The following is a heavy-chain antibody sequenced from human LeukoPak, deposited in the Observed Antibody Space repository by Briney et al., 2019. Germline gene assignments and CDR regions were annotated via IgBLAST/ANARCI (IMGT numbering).Heavy chain of an antibody. CDR3: ASDSYSPEYFQH. D-gene: IGHD2-15*01. Sequence: GGSLRLSCAASGFTFSSYSMNWVRQAPGKGLEWVSSISSSSSFIYYADSVKGRFTISRDNSKNTLYLQMNSLRAEDTAVYYCASDSYSPEYFQHWGQGTLVTVSS. V-gene: IGHV3-21*01. J-gene: IGHJ1*01. CDR1: GFTFSSYS. CDR2: ISSSSSFI.